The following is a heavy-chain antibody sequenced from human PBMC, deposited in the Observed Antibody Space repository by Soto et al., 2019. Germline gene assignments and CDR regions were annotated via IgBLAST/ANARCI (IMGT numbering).Heavy chain of an antibody. CDR3: ARGIHSSSWYNWFDA. CDR1: GGPFSSYA. J-gene: IGHJ5*02. V-gene: IGHV1-69*01. CDR2: IIPIFGTA. Sequence: SVKVYCKASGGPFSSYAISLVRHAPGQGLEWMGGIIPIFGTANYAQKFQGRVTITADESTSTAYMELSSLRSEDTAVYYCARGIHSSSWYNWFDAWGRGTLVTVS. D-gene: IGHD6-13*01.